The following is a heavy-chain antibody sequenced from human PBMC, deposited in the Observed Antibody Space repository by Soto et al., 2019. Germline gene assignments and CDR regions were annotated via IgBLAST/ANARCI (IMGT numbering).Heavy chain of an antibody. V-gene: IGHV4-59*08. CDR2: IYYSGST. J-gene: IGHJ5*02. CDR1: GGSISSYY. Sequence: SETLSLTYTVSGGSISSYYWSWIRQPPGKGLEWIGYIYYSGSTNYNPSLKSRVTISVDTSKNQFSLKLSSVTAADTAVYYCAGSYYDILTGYYKGYNWFDPWGQGTLVTVSS. D-gene: IGHD3-9*01. CDR3: AGSYYDILTGYYKGYNWFDP.